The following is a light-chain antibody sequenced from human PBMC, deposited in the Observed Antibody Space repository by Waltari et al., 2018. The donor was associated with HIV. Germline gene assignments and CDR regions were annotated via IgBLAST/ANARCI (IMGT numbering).Light chain of an antibody. CDR1: SSNIGKNY. Sequence: QSVLTQPPSVSAAPGQTVTISCSGSSSNIGKNYVSWYQQLPGPAPKLLIYENDKRPSGIPDRFSGSKSGTSATLGITGLQTGDEAHYYCGTWDSGLSTGGVFGGGTKLTVL. V-gene: IGLV1-51*02. CDR2: END. J-gene: IGLJ2*01. CDR3: GTWDSGLSTGGV.